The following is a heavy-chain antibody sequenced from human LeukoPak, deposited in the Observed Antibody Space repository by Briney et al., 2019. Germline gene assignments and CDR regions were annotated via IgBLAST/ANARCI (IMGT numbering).Heavy chain of an antibody. V-gene: IGHV4-31*03. Sequence: SETLSLTCTVSGGSISSGGYYWSWIRQHPGKGLEWIGYIYYSGSTYYNPSLKNRVTISVDTSKNQFSLKLSSVTAADTAVYYCARGSITIFGVFDYWGQGTLVTVSS. J-gene: IGHJ4*02. CDR3: ARGSITIFGVFDY. CDR1: GGSISSGGYY. CDR2: IYYSGST. D-gene: IGHD3-3*01.